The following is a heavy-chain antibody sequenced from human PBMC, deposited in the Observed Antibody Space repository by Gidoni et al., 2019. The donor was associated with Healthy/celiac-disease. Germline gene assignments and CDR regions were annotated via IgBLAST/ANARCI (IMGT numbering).Heavy chain of an antibody. CDR2: ISYDGSNK. CDR3: ARDRITMIAGYFDL. D-gene: IGHD3-22*01. J-gene: IGHJ2*01. V-gene: IGHV3-30-3*01. CDR1: GFTFSSYA. Sequence: QVQLVESGGGVVQPGRSLRLSCAASGFTFSSYAMHWVRQAPGKGLEWVAVISYDGSNKYYADSVKGRFTISRDNSKNTLYLQMNSLRAEDTAVYYCARDRITMIAGYFDLWGRGTLVTVSS.